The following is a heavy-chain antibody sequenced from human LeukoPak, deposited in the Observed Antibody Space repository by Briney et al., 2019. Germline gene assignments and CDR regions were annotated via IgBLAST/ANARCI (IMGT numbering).Heavy chain of an antibody. V-gene: IGHV3-48*02. CDR2: XXSSXXXX. Sequence: PGGSLRLSCXASGFTFXXXXXXXVRQAXGXGLGWVXYXXSSXXXXXXXXXXXXXXXXSRDNAKSSLYLQMNSLRDEDTAVYYCARDVASDYWGQGTLVIVSA. CDR1: GFTFXXXX. CDR3: ARDVASDY. J-gene: IGHJ4*02.